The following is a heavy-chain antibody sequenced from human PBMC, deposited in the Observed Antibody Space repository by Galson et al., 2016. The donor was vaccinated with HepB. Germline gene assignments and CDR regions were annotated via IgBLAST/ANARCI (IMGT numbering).Heavy chain of an antibody. CDR2: ISVYNGNT. CDR3: ASGIPGRGSLFRGIFAY. CDR1: GYTLTTYG. Sequence: SVKVSCKASGYTLTTYGISWVRQAPGQGLEWMGWISVYNGNTNYAQKFQGRVTMTTDTSTSTAYMELSSLRSDDTAVYYCASGIPGRGSLFRGIFAYWGQGALVIVAS. V-gene: IGHV1-18*01. J-gene: IGHJ4*02. D-gene: IGHD3-10*01.